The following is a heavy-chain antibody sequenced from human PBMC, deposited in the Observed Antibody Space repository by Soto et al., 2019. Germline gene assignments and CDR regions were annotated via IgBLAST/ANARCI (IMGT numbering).Heavy chain of an antibody. CDR1: GFTFSRYG. CDR3: AREFIAAAGTRAYYYYGMDV. J-gene: IGHJ6*02. CDR2: IWYDGSNK. Sequence: SLRLSCAASGFTFSRYGMHWVRQAPGKGLEWVAVIWYDGSNKYYADSVKGRFTISRDNSKNTLYLQMNSLRAEDTAVYYCAREFIAAAGTRAYYYYGMDVWGQGTPVTVSS. V-gene: IGHV3-33*01. D-gene: IGHD6-13*01.